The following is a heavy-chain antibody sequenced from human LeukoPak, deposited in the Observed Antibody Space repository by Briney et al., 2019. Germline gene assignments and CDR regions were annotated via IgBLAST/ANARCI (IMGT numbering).Heavy chain of an antibody. CDR1: GYTFTSYA. V-gene: IGHV1-3*01. CDR2: VNGGNGNT. J-gene: IGHJ5*02. D-gene: IGHD3-10*01. Sequence: ASVKVSCKASGYTFTSYAMHWVRQAPGQRLEWMGWVNGGNGNTKYSQKFQGRLTITRDTSTSTAYMELRSLRSDDTAVYYCARVEVRGVIIRGNWFDPWGQGTLVTVSS. CDR3: ARVEVRGVIIRGNWFDP.